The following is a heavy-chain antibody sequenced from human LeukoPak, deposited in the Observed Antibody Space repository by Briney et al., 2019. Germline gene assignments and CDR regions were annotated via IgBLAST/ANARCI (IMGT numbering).Heavy chain of an antibody. D-gene: IGHD3-9*01. Sequence: ASVKVSCKASGYTFTSYDINWVRQATGQGLEWMGWMNPNSGNTGYAQKFQGRVTMTRNTSISTAYMELSSLRSGDTAVYYCARVHFGTIFLYYWGQGTLVTVSS. CDR3: ARVHFGTIFLYY. CDR2: MNPNSGNT. J-gene: IGHJ4*02. V-gene: IGHV1-8*01. CDR1: GYTFTSYD.